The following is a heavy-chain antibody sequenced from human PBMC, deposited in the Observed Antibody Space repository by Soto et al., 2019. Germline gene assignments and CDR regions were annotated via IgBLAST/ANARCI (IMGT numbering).Heavy chain of an antibody. J-gene: IGHJ4*02. CDR3: ARGYGKNQFAHYYDSSGYLI. V-gene: IGHV3-21*01. CDR1: GFTFSSYS. CDR2: ISSSSSYI. Sequence: EVQLVESGGGLVKPGGSLRLSCAASGFTFSSYSMNWVRQAPGKGLEWVSSISSSSSYIYYADSVKGRFTISRDNAKNSLYLQMNSLRAEDTAVYYCARGYGKNQFAHYYDSSGYLIWGQGTLVTVSS. D-gene: IGHD3-22*01.